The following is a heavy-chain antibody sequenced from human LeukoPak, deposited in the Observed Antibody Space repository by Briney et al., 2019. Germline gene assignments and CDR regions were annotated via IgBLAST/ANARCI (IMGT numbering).Heavy chain of an antibody. Sequence: GASVKVSCKASGYTFSNFGISWVRQAPGQGLEWMGWISGNNDNPNYGQKFQGRVTVTTDSSTSTAYMELRNLRSDDTAVYYCARDGPSTDDYWGQGTLVTVSS. CDR2: ISGNNDNP. V-gene: IGHV1-18*01. CDR3: ARDGPSTDDY. J-gene: IGHJ4*02. CDR1: GYTFSNFG. D-gene: IGHD2-2*01.